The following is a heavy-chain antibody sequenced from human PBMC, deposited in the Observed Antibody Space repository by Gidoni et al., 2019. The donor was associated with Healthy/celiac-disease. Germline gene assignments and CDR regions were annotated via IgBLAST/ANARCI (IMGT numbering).Heavy chain of an antibody. V-gene: IGHV4-30-4*01. Sequence: QVQLQESSPGLVKPSQTLSLTCTVSGGPIRSGAYYSSWTRQPPGKGLEWIGYLYYSGSTYYNPSLKSRVTISVDTSKNQFSRKLSYVTAADTAVYYCARETFVAVAGTGDWFDPWGQGTLVTVSS. CDR2: LYYSGST. J-gene: IGHJ5*02. CDR3: ARETFVAVAGTGDWFDP. D-gene: IGHD6-19*01. CDR1: GGPIRSGAYY.